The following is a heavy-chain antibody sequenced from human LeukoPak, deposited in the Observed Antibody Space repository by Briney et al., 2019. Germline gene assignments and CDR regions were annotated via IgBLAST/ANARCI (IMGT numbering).Heavy chain of an antibody. J-gene: IGHJ4*02. CDR2: MYHRGAK. V-gene: IGHV4-39*02. CDR3: ARLPGLYSSYFDN. CDR1: GDSFTRSPYY. Sequence: PSETLSLTCTVSGDSFTRSPYYWGWVRQTPWKGLGWIATMYHRGAKYYNPSLESRVTMSIDSTRFSLKLRSVTAADSGVYYCARLPGLYSSYFDNWGRGALVTAS. D-gene: IGHD2-15*01.